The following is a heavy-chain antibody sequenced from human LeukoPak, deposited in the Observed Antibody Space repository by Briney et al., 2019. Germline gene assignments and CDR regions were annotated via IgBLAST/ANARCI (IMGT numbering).Heavy chain of an antibody. Sequence: PGGSLRLSCAASGFTFSSYAMSWVRQAPGKGLEWDSAISGSGGSTYYADSVKGRFTISRDNSKNTLYLQMNSLRAEDTAVYYCAKASYDSSGYYYGRHYFDYWGQGTQVTVSS. V-gene: IGHV3-23*01. CDR1: GFTFSSYA. D-gene: IGHD3-22*01. CDR2: ISGSGGST. J-gene: IGHJ4*02. CDR3: AKASYDSSGYYYGRHYFDY.